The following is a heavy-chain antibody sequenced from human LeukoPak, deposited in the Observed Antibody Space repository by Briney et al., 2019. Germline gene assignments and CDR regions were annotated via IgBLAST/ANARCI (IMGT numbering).Heavy chain of an antibody. CDR2: LSGSGITT. Sequence: GGSLRLSCAASGFTFSNSAMSWVRQAPGKGLEWVSTLSGSGITTYYADSVKGRFTISRDNSKNTLYLQMNSLRAEDTAVYYCARDNGYSSSWDYYYMDVWGKGTTVTVSS. J-gene: IGHJ6*03. V-gene: IGHV3-23*01. D-gene: IGHD6-13*01. CDR1: GFTFSNSA. CDR3: ARDNGYSSSWDYYYMDV.